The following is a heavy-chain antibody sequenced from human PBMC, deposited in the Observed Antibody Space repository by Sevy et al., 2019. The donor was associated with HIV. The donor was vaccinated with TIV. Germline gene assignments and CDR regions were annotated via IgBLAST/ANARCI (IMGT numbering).Heavy chain of an antibody. CDR3: ARVVAVTLSDLGSSRTYYFDY. V-gene: IGHV4-59*01. CDR1: GGSISSYY. CDR2: IYYSGST. Sequence: SETLSLTCTVSGGSISSYYWSWIRQPPGKGLEWIGYIYYSGSTNYNPSLKSRVTISVDTSKNQFSLKLSSVTAADTAVYYCARVVAVTLSDLGSSRTYYFDYWGQGTLVTVSS. D-gene: IGHD1-26*01. J-gene: IGHJ4*02.